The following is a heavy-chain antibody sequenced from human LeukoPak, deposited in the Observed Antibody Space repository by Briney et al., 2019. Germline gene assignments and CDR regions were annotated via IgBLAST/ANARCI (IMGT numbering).Heavy chain of an antibody. V-gene: IGHV3-9*01. CDR2: ISWNSGSI. Sequence: PGGSLRLSCAASGFTFDDYAMHWVRQAPGKGLEWVSGISWNSGSIGYADSVKGRFTISRDNAKNSLYLQMNSLRAEDTAVYYCARGSSTFEGFDYWGQGTLVTVSS. CDR1: GFTFDDYA. CDR3: ARGSSTFEGFDY. J-gene: IGHJ4*02. D-gene: IGHD2-2*01.